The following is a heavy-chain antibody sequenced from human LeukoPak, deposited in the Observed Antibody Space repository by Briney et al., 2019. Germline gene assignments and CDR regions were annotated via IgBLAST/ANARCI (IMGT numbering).Heavy chain of an antibody. Sequence: SGGSLRLSCAASGFTFSSYDMHWVRQATGKGLEWVSAIGTAGDTYRPGSVKGRFTISRENAKNSLYLQMNSLRAGDTAVYYCARSRGSSGWFDYWGQGTLVTVSS. CDR2: IGTAGDT. J-gene: IGHJ4*02. D-gene: IGHD6-19*01. CDR3: ARSRGSSGWFDY. V-gene: IGHV3-13*01. CDR1: GFTFSSYD.